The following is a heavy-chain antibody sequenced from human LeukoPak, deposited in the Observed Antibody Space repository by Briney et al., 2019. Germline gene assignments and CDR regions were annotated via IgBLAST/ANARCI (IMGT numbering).Heavy chain of an antibody. J-gene: IGHJ4*02. V-gene: IGHV4-38-2*02. Sequence: PSETLSLTCTVSGYSISSGCYWGWIRQPPGKGLEWIGSIYHSGSTYYNPSLKSRVTISVDTSKNQFSLKLSSVTAADTAVYYCSVEMATIEGSYFDYWGQGTLVTVSS. CDR2: IYHSGST. CDR3: SVEMATIEGSYFDY. CDR1: GYSISSGCY. D-gene: IGHD5-24*01.